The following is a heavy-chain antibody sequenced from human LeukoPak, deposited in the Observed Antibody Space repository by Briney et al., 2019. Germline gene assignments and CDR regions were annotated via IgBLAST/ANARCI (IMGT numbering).Heavy chain of an antibody. D-gene: IGHD3-10*01. V-gene: IGHV4-34*01. CDR1: GGSFCGYY. CDR3: ARAVRGSGSPH. CDR2: INHSGST. J-gene: IGHJ4*02. Sequence: SETLSLTCAVYGGSFCGYYWSWIRQPPGKGLEWIGEINHSGSTNYNPSLKSRVTISVDTSKNQFSLKLSSVTAADTAVYYCARAVRGSGSPHWGQGTLVTVSS.